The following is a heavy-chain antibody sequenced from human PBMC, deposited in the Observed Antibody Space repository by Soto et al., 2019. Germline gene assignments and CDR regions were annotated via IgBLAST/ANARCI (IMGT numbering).Heavy chain of an antibody. D-gene: IGHD4-4*01. CDR3: TYHPPFADYNFDQ. CDR2: IYWNGDT. J-gene: IGHJ4*02. V-gene: IGHV2-5*01. CDR1: GFSLNTTGVG. Sequence: QITLKESGPTLVKPTQTLTLTCSFSGFSLNTTGVGVGWVRQPPGKALEWLTLIYWNGDTRDSPSLKSRLTVTKDASRNQVALTMTNMDPVDTATYYCTYHPPFADYNFDQWGQGTLVTVSS.